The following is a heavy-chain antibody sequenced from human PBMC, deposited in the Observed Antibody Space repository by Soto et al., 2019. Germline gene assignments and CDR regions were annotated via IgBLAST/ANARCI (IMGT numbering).Heavy chain of an antibody. CDR3: ARDQYCSSTSCYWEPYYYYGMDV. CDR1: GYTFTSYG. Sequence: ASVKVSCKASGYTFTSYGISWVRQAPGQGLEWMGWISAYNGNTNYAQKLQGRVTMTTDTSTSTAYMELRSLRSDDTAVYYCARDQYCSSTSCYWEPYYYYGMDVWGQGTTVTVS. J-gene: IGHJ6*02. CDR2: ISAYNGNT. D-gene: IGHD2-2*01. V-gene: IGHV1-18*01.